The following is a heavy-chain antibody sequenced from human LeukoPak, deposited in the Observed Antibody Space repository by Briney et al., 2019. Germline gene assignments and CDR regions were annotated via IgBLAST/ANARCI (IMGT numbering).Heavy chain of an antibody. Sequence: PGGSLRLSCTASGFTFGDYVMSWGRQAPGKGLEWVGFIRSKPYGGTTEYAASVKGRFIISRDDSKTIAYLQMNSLKSEDTAVYYCTTGSATGTGSGYWGQGTLVTVSS. J-gene: IGHJ4*02. CDR3: TTGSATGTGSGY. D-gene: IGHD6-13*01. V-gene: IGHV3-49*04. CDR2: IRSKPYGGTT. CDR1: GFTFGDYV.